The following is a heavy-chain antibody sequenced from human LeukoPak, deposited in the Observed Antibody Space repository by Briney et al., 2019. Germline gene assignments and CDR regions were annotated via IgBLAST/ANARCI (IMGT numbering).Heavy chain of an antibody. J-gene: IGHJ6*03. CDR1: GFTFSSYS. CDR3: ARDGCNALRGYYMDV. CDR2: ISSSSSYT. D-gene: IGHD4-23*01. V-gene: IGHV3-21*01. Sequence: GGSLRLSCAASGFTFSSYSMNWFRQAPGKGLEWVSSISSSSSYTYYADSVKGRLTISRDNAKNSLYLQMNSLRAEDTAVYYCARDGCNALRGYYMDVWGKGTTVTVSS.